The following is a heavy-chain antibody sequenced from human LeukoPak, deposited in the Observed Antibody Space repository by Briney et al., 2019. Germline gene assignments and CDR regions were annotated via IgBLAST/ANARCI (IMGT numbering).Heavy chain of an antibody. CDR3: ARDINYYYDSSGYYDYFDY. CDR1: GYTFTNYG. J-gene: IGHJ4*02. Sequence: RASVKVSCRASGYTFTNYGMSWVRQAPGQGLEWMGWISAYNGNTKYAQKLQGRVTMTTDTSTSTAYMELRSLRSDDTAVYYCARDINYYYDSSGYYDYFDYWGQGTLVTVSS. V-gene: IGHV1-18*01. D-gene: IGHD3-22*01. CDR2: ISAYNGNT.